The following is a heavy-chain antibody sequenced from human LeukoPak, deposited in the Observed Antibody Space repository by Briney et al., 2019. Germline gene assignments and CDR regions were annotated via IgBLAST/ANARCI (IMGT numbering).Heavy chain of an antibody. V-gene: IGHV1-46*01. D-gene: IGHD4-17*01. CDR2: INPSGGST. J-gene: IGHJ3*02. CDR1: GYTFTSYY. Sequence: ASVKVSCKASGYTFTSYYMHWVRQAPGQGLEWMGIINPSGGSTSYAQKFQGRVTMTRDTSTSTVYMELSSLRSEDTAVYYCASDYGDHEGAFDIWGQGTMVTVSS. CDR3: ASDYGDHEGAFDI.